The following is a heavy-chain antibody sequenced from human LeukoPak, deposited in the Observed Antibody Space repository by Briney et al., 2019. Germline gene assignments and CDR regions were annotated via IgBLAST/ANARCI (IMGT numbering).Heavy chain of an antibody. CDR2: IYYSGST. CDR1: GGSISSSSYY. D-gene: IGHD3-22*01. V-gene: IGHV4-39*07. Sequence: SETPSLTCTVSGGSISSSSYYWGWIRQPPGKGLEWIGSIYYSGSTYYNPSLKSRVTISVDTSKNQLSLKLSSVTAADTAVYFCARSGGLWLLTYYFDYWGQGTLVTVSS. CDR3: ARSGGLWLLTYYFDY. J-gene: IGHJ4*02.